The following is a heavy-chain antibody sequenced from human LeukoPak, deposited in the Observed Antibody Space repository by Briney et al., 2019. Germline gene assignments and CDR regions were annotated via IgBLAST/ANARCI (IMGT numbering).Heavy chain of an antibody. J-gene: IGHJ3*02. Sequence: GGSLRLSCAASGFTFSSYWMHWVRQAPGKGLVWVSRISTDGSSTNSADSVKGRLTISRDNAKNTLYLQMNSLRADDTAVYYCVREYSSSSGRAFDIWGQGTMVTVSP. CDR2: ISTDGSST. CDR3: VREYSSSSGRAFDI. V-gene: IGHV3-74*01. CDR1: GFTFSSYW. D-gene: IGHD6-6*01.